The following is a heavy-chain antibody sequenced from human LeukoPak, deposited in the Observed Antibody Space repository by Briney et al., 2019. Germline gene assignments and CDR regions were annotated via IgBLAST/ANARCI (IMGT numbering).Heavy chain of an antibody. CDR3: ARTFDDYGGNSGPFDY. CDR2: IYYSGST. CDR1: GGSISSYY. V-gene: IGHV4-59*12. D-gene: IGHD4-23*01. Sequence: ASETLSLTCTVSGGSISSYYWSWIRQPPGKGLEWIGYIYYSGSTNYNPSLKSRVTISVDTSKNQFSLKLSSVTAADTAVYYCARTFDDYGGNSGPFDYWGQGTLVTVSS. J-gene: IGHJ4*02.